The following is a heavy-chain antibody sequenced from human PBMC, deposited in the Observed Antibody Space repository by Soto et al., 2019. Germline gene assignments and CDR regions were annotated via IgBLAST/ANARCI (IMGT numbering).Heavy chain of an antibody. Sequence: ASVKVSCKASGYTFTGYYMHWVRQAPGQGLEWMGWINPNSGGTNYAQKFQGWVTMTRDASISTAYMELSRLRSDDTAVYYCARDGAAIDYFDYWGQGTLVTVSS. D-gene: IGHD2-15*01. CDR2: INPNSGGT. V-gene: IGHV1-2*04. CDR3: ARDGAAIDYFDY. J-gene: IGHJ4*02. CDR1: GYTFTGYY.